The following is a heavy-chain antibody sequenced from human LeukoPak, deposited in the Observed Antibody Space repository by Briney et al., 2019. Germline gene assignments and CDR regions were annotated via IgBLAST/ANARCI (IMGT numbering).Heavy chain of an antibody. CDR2: IHSSGST. J-gene: IGHJ4*02. Sequence: PSETLSLTCSVSGDSISGHYWSWIRQLAGKGLEWVGRIHSSGSTDYNPSLKSRVTLSVDTSNNQFSLRVNSVTAADTVVYYCAGGPVTTFFWGQGALVTVSS. CDR3: AGGPVTTFF. CDR1: GDSISGHY. D-gene: IGHD4-17*01. V-gene: IGHV4-4*07.